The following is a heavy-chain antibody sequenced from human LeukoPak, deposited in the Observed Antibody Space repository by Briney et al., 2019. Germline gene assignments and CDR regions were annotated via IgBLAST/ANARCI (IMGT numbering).Heavy chain of an antibody. CDR2: IIPILGIA. J-gene: IGHJ6*02. CDR3: ARDWSAVSDYYYYGMDV. V-gene: IGHV1-69*04. Sequence: ASVKVSCKASGGTFSSYAISWVRQAPGQGLEWMGRIIPILGIANYAQKFQGRVTITADKSTSTAYMELSSLRSEDTAVYYCARDWSAVSDYYYYGMDVWGQGTTVTVSS. CDR1: GGTFSSYA. D-gene: IGHD3-3*01.